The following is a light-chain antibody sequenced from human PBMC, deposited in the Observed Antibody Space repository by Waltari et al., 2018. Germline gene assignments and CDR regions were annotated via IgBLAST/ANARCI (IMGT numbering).Light chain of an antibody. CDR1: SSDIGAYKY. J-gene: IGLJ2*01. CDR3: SSYAGGNSLGI. V-gene: IGLV2-14*03. CDR2: DVS. Sequence: QSALTQPASVSGSPGQSITISCTGTSSDIGAYKYVSWYQQHPGKAPRLILYDVSSRPSGVPNRFSGSKSGNPASRTTSGLQADDDADYYCSSYAGGNSLGIFGAGTKLTVL.